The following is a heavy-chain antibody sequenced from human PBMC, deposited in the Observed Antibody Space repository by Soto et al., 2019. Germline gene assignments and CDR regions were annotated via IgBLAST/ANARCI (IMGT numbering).Heavy chain of an antibody. J-gene: IGHJ4*02. V-gene: IGHV3-9*01. D-gene: IGHD3-22*01. CDR1: GFTFCNYT. Sequence: PGGSLRLSCAASGFTFCNYTMHWVRQAPGKGLEWVSGISWNSGSIDYADSVKGRFTISRDNAKNSLYLQMNSLRAEDTAVYYCAKDRGSMVVMGFSWYDYWGQGNPVTVS. CDR3: AKDRGSMVVMGFSWYDY. CDR2: ISWNSGSI.